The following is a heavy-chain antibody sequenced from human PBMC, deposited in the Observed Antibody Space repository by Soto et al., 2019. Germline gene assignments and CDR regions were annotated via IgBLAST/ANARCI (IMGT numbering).Heavy chain of an antibody. CDR1: GFTFSSYA. J-gene: IGHJ4*02. V-gene: IGHV3-23*01. D-gene: IGHD3-16*02. CDR2: ISNNGDTA. Sequence: EVQLLESGGGLVQPGGSLTLSCATSGFTFSSYAMVWVRQAAEKGLEWVGSISNNGDTAYYADSVKGSFTISRGNSENTLYLQINGLRADDTALYFCAKSRVFIGAIVTLLDSWGQGTQVTVSS. CDR3: AKSRVFIGAIVTLLDS.